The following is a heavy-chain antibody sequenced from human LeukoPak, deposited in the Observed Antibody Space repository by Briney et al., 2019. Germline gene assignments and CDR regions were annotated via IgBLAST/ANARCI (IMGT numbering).Heavy chain of an antibody. D-gene: IGHD1-1*01. CDR1: GGSFSGYY. CDR3: ARETTGTTLHP. J-gene: IGHJ5*02. V-gene: IGHV4-34*01. Sequence: PSETLSLTCAVYGGSFSGYYWSWIRQPPGKGLEWIGEINHSGSTNYNPSLKSRVTISVDTSKNQFSLKLSSVTAADTAVYYCARETTGTTLHPWGQGTLVTVSS. CDR2: INHSGST.